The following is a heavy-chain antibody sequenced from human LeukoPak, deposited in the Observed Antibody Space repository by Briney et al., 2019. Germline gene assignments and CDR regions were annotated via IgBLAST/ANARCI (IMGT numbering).Heavy chain of an antibody. CDR2: IIPIFGTA. CDR1: GGTFSSYA. Sequence: ASVTVSCKASGGTFSSYAISWVRQAPGQGLEWMGGIIPIFGTANYAQKFQGRVTITTGKSTSTAYMELSSLRSEDTAVYYCASWRYYYDSSGNDAFDIWGQGTMVTVSS. D-gene: IGHD3-22*01. CDR3: ASWRYYYDSSGNDAFDI. J-gene: IGHJ3*02. V-gene: IGHV1-69*05.